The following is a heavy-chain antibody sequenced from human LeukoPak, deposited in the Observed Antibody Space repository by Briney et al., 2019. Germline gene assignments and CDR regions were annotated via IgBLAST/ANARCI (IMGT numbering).Heavy chain of an antibody. CDR2: MNPNSGNT. CDR3: ARDYYDSSGYYKNWFDP. V-gene: IGHV1-8*01. D-gene: IGHD3-22*01. CDR1: GYTFTSYD. Sequence: ASVKVSCKASGYTFTSYDINWVRQATGQGLEWMGWMNPNSGNTGYAQKFQGRVTMTRNTSISTAYMELRSLRSDDTAVYYCARDYYDSSGYYKNWFDPWGQGTLVTVSS. J-gene: IGHJ5*02.